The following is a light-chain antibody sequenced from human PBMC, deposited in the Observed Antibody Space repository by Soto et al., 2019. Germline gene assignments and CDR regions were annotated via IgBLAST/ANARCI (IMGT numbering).Light chain of an antibody. CDR3: AAWDDSLPGWV. CDR2: STD. Sequence: QSVLTQPPSASGTPGQRVTIFCSGSTSNIGTNIVNWYKQVPGTAPKLHLYSTDQRPSGVPDRFSGSRSGTSASLAISGLHSEDEADYYCAAWDDSLPGWVFGGGTKLTVL. CDR1: TSNIGTNI. V-gene: IGLV1-44*01. J-gene: IGLJ3*02.